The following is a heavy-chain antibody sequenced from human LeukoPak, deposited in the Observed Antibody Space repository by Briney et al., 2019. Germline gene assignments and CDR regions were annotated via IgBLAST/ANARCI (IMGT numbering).Heavy chain of an antibody. CDR1: GFTFSSYS. V-gene: IGHV3-48*02. J-gene: IGHJ5*02. CDR3: ARASLVVPAAMPGWFDP. Sequence: PGGSLRLSCAASGFTFSSYSMNWVRQAPGKGLEWVSYTSSSGSTIYYADSVKGRSTISRDNAKNSLYLQMNSLRDEDTAVYYCARASLVVPAAMPGWFDPWGQGTLVTVSS. D-gene: IGHD2-2*01. CDR2: TSSSGSTI.